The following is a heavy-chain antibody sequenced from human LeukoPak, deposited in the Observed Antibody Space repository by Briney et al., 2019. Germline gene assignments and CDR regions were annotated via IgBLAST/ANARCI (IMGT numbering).Heavy chain of an antibody. Sequence: GGSLRLSCAASGFAFSSYAMSWVRQAPGKGLEGVSCIRGSGDTTFHADSVRGRFTISRDNSTNTLYLQMNGPRSEDTAVYFCAQGARADTFWYFDLWGRGTLVTVSS. CDR1: GFAFSSYA. J-gene: IGHJ2*01. CDR3: AQGARADTFWYFDL. CDR2: IRGSGDTT. D-gene: IGHD3-16*01. V-gene: IGHV3-23*01.